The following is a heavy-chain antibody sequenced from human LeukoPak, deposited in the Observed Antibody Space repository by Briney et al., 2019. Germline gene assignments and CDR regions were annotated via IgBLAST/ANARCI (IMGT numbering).Heavy chain of an antibody. V-gene: IGHV1-2*02. Sequence: ASVKVSCKASGYTFSGYYMHWVRQAPGQGLEWMGWINPNSGGTYYAQKFQGRVTMTRDTSISTAYMELSRLRSDDTAVYYCARQIASAGTAGFDFWGQGALVTVSS. D-gene: IGHD6-13*01. CDR3: ARQIASAGTAGFDF. CDR2: INPNSGGT. J-gene: IGHJ4*02. CDR1: GYTFSGYY.